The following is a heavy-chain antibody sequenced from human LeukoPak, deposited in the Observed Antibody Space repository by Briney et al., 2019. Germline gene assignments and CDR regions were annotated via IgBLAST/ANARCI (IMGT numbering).Heavy chain of an antibody. D-gene: IGHD1/OR15-1a*01. CDR2: INHSGST. J-gene: IGHJ6*03. CDR3: ARELDPTSTNNPHFYYHMDV. Sequence: SETLSLTCAVYGGPFSGYYWSWIRQPPGKGLEWIGEINHSGSTNYNPSLKSRVTISVDTSKNQFSLKLSSVAAADTAVYFCARELDPTSTNNPHFYYHMDVWGKGTTVTVSS. V-gene: IGHV4-34*01. CDR1: GGPFSGYY.